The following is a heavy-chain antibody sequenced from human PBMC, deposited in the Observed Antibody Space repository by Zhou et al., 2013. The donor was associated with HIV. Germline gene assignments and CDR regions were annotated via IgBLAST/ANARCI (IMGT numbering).Heavy chain of an antibody. D-gene: IGHD5-12*01. CDR1: GGSFNSYP. Sequence: QVQLVQSGAEVKKPGSSVKVSCKASGGSFNSYPISWVRQAPGQGLEWMGGIIPIFGTANYAQKFQGRVTITTDESTSTAYMELSSLRSEDTAVYYCAREQRGYSGYDYYYMDVWGKGTTVTVSS. CDR3: AREQRGYSGYDYYYMDV. J-gene: IGHJ6*03. V-gene: IGHV1-69*05. CDR2: IIPIFGTA.